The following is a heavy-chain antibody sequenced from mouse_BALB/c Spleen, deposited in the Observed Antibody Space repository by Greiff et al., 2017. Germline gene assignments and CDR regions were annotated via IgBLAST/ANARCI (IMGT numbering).Heavy chain of an antibody. D-gene: IGHD1-1*01. V-gene: IGHV2-6-7*01. J-gene: IGHJ3*01. CDR3: ARLYGSSLTWFAY. CDR1: GFSLTGYG. CDR2: IWGDGST. Sequence: VKVEESGPGLVAPSQSLSITCTVSGFSLTGYGVNWVRQPPGKGLEWLGMIWGDGSTDDNSALKSRLSISKDNSKSQVFLKMNSLQTDDTARYYCARLYGSSLTWFAYWGQGTLVTVSA.